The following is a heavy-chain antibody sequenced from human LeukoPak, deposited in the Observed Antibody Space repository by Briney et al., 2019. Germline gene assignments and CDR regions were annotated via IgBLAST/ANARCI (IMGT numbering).Heavy chain of an antibody. Sequence: GASVKVSCKASGYTFTGYYMHWVRQAPGQGLEWMGWISAYNGNTNYAQKLQGRVTMTTDTSTSTAYMELRSLRSDDTAVYYCARDDFWSGYQIWGQGTLVTVSS. J-gene: IGHJ4*02. CDR2: ISAYNGNT. CDR3: ARDDFWSGYQI. V-gene: IGHV1-18*04. CDR1: GYTFTGYY. D-gene: IGHD3-3*01.